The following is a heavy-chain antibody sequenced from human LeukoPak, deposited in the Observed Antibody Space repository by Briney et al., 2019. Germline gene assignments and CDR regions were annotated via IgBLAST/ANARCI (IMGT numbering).Heavy chain of an antibody. D-gene: IGHD1-26*01. Sequence: GGSLRLSCAASGFTFSSYEMNWVRQAPGKGLEWVSYISSSGSTIYYADSVKGRFTIPRDNAKNSLYLQMNSLRAEDTAVYYCARDEGGSYYFDYWGQGTLVTVSS. J-gene: IGHJ4*02. CDR1: GFTFSSYE. CDR2: ISSSGSTI. CDR3: ARDEGGSYYFDY. V-gene: IGHV3-48*03.